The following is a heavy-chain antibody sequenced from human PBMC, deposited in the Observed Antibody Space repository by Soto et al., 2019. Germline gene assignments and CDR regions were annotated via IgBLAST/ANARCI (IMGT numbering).Heavy chain of an antibody. V-gene: IGHV4-59*01. D-gene: IGHD2-15*01. CDR2: IYYSGST. Sequence: QVQLQESGPGLVKPSETLSLTCTVSGGSISSYYWSWIRQPPGKGLEWIGYIYYSGSTNYNPYRKSRVTISVDTSKNQFSLKLSSVTAADTAVYYCARGLTVVTDYYFDHWGQGTLVTVSS. J-gene: IGHJ4*02. CDR1: GGSISSYY. CDR3: ARGLTVVTDYYFDH.